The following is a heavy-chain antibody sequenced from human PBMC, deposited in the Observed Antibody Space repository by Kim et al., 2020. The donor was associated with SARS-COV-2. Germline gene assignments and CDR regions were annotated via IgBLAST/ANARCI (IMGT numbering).Heavy chain of an antibody. V-gene: IGHV3-48*02. CDR1: GFTFSTYS. CDR3: TRDEITLVSGSYYYGMDV. J-gene: IGHJ6*02. D-gene: IGHD3-10*01. CDR2: IDHSGRTT. Sequence: GGSLRLSCAASGFTFSTYSMNWVRQAPGKGLEWVSYIDHSGRTTYYAASVRGRFTISRDNAKNSLSLQMNSLRDEDTAVYYCTRDEITLVSGSYYYGMDVWGQGTTVTVSS.